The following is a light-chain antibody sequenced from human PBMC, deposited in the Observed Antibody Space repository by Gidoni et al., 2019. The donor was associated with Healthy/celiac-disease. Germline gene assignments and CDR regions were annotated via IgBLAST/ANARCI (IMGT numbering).Light chain of an antibody. CDR2: VAS. V-gene: IGKV3-20*01. J-gene: IGKJ5*01. Sequence: EIVLTQSPGTLSLSPGERATLSCRASQSVSSSYLAWYQQRPGPAPRLLIYVASSRATGIPDRFSGSGSGTDFTLTISRLEPEDFAVYYCQQYGSSPPITFGQGTRLEIK. CDR1: QSVSSSY. CDR3: QQYGSSPPIT.